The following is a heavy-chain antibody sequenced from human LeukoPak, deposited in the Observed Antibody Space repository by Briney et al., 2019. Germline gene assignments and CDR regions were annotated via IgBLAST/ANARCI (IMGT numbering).Heavy chain of an antibody. CDR3: VRTALSRQEGAFDI. Sequence: PSETLSLTCTVSGGPISSYYWSWIRQPPGKGLEWIGYIYYSGSTNYNPSLTSRVTISVDTSKNQFSLKLTSVTAADTAVYYCVRTALSRQEGAFDIWGLGTMVTVSS. CDR2: IYYSGST. J-gene: IGHJ3*02. V-gene: IGHV4-59*01. CDR1: GGPISSYY.